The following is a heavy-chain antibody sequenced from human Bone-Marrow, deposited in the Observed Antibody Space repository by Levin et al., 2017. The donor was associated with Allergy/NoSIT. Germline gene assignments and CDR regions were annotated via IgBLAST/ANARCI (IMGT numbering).Heavy chain of an antibody. Sequence: SETLSLTCSVSSTSINSHYWAWVRQAPGKGLEWLGYIFYSGSTTYNPSLQSRITILVDTTKNQFSLTLTSVTAADTAIYYCARVKTVASLDYWGQGILVTVSS. D-gene: IGHD6-19*01. CDR3: ARVKTVASLDY. V-gene: IGHV4-59*11. J-gene: IGHJ4*02. CDR1: STSINSHY. CDR2: IFYSGST.